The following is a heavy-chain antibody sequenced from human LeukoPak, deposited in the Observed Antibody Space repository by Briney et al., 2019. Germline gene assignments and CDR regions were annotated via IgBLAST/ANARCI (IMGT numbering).Heavy chain of an antibody. CDR1: GGSISSYY. CDR2: IYYSGST. Sequence: SETLSLTCTVSGGSISSYYWSWIRQPPGKGLEWIGYIYYSGSTNYNPSLKSRVTISVDTSKNQFSLKLSSVTAADTAVYYCARARAVTTYYYFDYWGQGTLVTVSS. D-gene: IGHD4-17*01. CDR3: ARARAVTTYYYFDY. V-gene: IGHV4-59*01. J-gene: IGHJ4*02.